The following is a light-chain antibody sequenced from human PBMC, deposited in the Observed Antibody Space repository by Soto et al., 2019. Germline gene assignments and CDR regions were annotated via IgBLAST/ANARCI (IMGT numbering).Light chain of an antibody. Sequence: EVVRTQSPATLSVSPGERATLSCRASESVSRNLAWYQQKPGQAHRLLIYDASTRATGIPDRFSGGGSGTEFTLTISSLQSEDFVVYYCQQYNSWPQITVGKGTQLEIK. J-gene: IGKJ5*01. V-gene: IGKV3-15*01. CDR1: ESVSRN. CDR3: QQYNSWPQIT. CDR2: DAS.